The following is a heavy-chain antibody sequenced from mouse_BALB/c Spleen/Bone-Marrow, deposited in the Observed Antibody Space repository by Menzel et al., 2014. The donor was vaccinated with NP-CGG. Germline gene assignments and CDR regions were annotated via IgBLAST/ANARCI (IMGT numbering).Heavy chain of an antibody. J-gene: IGHJ2*01. CDR2: INPSNGGT. CDR1: GYTFTSYY. Sequence: VQLQQSGAELVKPGASVKLSCKASGYTFTSYYMYWVKQRPGQGLEWIGEINPSNGGTNFNEKFKSKATLTADKSSSTAYMQLSSLTSEDSAVYYCTRSTMITYFDYWGQGTTLTVSS. D-gene: IGHD2-4*01. CDR3: TRSTMITYFDY. V-gene: IGHV1S81*02.